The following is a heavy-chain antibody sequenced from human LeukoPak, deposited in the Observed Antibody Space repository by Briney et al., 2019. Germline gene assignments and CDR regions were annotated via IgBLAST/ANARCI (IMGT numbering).Heavy chain of an antibody. V-gene: IGHV4-31*03. CDR2: IYYSGST. Sequence: SETLSLTCTVPGGSISSGGYYWSWIRQHPGKGLEWIGYIYYSGSTYYNPSLKSRVTISVDTSKNQFSLKLSSVTAVDTAVYYCARDRSYDSSGYHHDAFDIWGQGTMVTVSS. CDR3: ARDRSYDSSGYHHDAFDI. CDR1: GGSISSGGYY. J-gene: IGHJ3*02. D-gene: IGHD3-22*01.